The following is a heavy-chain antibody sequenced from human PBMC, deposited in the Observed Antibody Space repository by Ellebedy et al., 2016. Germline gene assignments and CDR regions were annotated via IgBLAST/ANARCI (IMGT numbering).Heavy chain of an antibody. Sequence: ASVKVSCKASGYTFTSYYMHWVRQAPGQGLEWMGIINPSGGSTSYAQKLQGRVTMTRDTSTSTVYMELSSLRSEDTAVYYCARDGNYYDSSGYLDYWGQGTLVTVSS. V-gene: IGHV1-46*04. CDR3: ARDGNYYDSSGYLDY. J-gene: IGHJ4*02. CDR1: GYTFTSYY. D-gene: IGHD3-22*01. CDR2: INPSGGST.